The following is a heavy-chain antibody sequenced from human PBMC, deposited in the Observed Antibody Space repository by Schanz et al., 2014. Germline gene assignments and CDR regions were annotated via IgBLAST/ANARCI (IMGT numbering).Heavy chain of an antibody. D-gene: IGHD2-15*01. CDR2: ISHSGGSK. V-gene: IGHV3-23*01. J-gene: IGHJ6*02. Sequence: DVQLLESGGGLVQPGGSLRLSCAASGFTFNSYAMTWVRQAPGKGLEWVSSISHSGGSKYYADSVKGRFTISRDNSENKLYLQMNSLSADDTAVFYCAKGMGYCSGGTCYDYYYYGLDGWGQGTTVTVSS. CDR1: GFTFNSYA. CDR3: AKGMGYCSGGTCYDYYYYGLDG.